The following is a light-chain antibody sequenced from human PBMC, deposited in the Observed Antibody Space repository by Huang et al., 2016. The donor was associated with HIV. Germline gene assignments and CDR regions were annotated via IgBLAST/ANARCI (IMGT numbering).Light chain of an antibody. CDR1: QSVNSDY. Sequence: EIVLTQSPGTLSLSPGESATLSCRASQSVNSDYLAWYQQKPGQAPRLLINGASTRVTGIPDRFSGSGSGTDFTLTISGLGPEDFAVYYCQQYGGSSRTFGQGTKVEIK. V-gene: IGKV3-20*01. J-gene: IGKJ1*01. CDR2: GAS. CDR3: QQYGGSSRT.